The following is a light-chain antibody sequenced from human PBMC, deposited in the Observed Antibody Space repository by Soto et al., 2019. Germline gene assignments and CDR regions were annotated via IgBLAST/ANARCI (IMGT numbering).Light chain of an antibody. CDR2: HAS. CDR1: QSVSNN. V-gene: IGKV3-15*01. Sequence: EIVMTQSPATLSVSPGERATLSCRASQSVSNNLAWYQQKPGQAPRLLIYHASTRATGIPARFSGSGSGTEFTLTISSLQSEDFAVYYCQQYNKWPLTCGGGTKVELK. CDR3: QQYNKWPLT. J-gene: IGKJ4*01.